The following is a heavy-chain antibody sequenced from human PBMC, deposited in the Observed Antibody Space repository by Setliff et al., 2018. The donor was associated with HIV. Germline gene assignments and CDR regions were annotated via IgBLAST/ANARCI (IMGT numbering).Heavy chain of an antibody. V-gene: IGHV3-23*01. CDR3: AKDTGDNDFWSGYRNYYGMDV. J-gene: IGHJ6*02. CDR1: GFTFSSYA. Sequence: GGSLRLSCAASGFTFSSYAMSWVRQAPGKGLEWVSAISGSGGSTYYADSVKGRFTISRDNSKNTLYLEMNSLRAEDTAVYYCAKDTGDNDFWSGYRNYYGMDVWGQGTTVTVSS. CDR2: ISGSGGST. D-gene: IGHD3-3*01.